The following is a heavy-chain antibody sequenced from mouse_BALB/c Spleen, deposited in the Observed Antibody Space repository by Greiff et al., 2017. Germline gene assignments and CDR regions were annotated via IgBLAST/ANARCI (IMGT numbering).Heavy chain of an antibody. D-gene: IGHD2-3*01. J-gene: IGHJ3*01. V-gene: IGHV14-3*02. Sequence: EVQLQQSGAELVKPGASVQLSCTASGFNIKDTYMHWVKQRPEQGLEWIGRIDPANGNTKYDPKFQGKATRTADTSSNTAYLQLSSLTSEDTAVYYWARGYSAWLADGGQGTLVTVAA. CDR1: GFNIKDTY. CDR3: ARGYSAWLAD. CDR2: IDPANGNT.